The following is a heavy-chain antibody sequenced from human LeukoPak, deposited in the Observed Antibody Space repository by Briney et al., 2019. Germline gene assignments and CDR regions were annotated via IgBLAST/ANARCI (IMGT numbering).Heavy chain of an antibody. CDR1: GSMSNHF. J-gene: IGHJ4*02. CDR2: IYDSGAT. CDR3: ATRPAGNTWAAIFGF. Sequence: SETLSLTCTVFGSMSNHFWSWIRQPPGKGLEWIGYIYDSGATDYNPSLKSRVTMSVDTSANQFSLKLSSVTTADTAVYYCATRPAGNTWAAIFGFWSRGTLVTVSS. V-gene: IGHV4-59*11. D-gene: IGHD3-3*01.